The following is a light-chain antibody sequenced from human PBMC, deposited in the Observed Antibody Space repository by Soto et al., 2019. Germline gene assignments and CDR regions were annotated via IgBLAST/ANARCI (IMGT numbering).Light chain of an antibody. CDR3: QEYDVVPLT. Sequence: DIQMTQSPSSLSASVGDRVTITCRASQDIRNYLAWYQQKPGKVPELLIYAASTFHSGVPSRFSGSGYGTYFTLTITNLQPEHVATYYCQEYDVVPLTFGGGTKVEIK. CDR2: AAS. CDR1: QDIRNY. J-gene: IGKJ4*01. V-gene: IGKV1-27*01.